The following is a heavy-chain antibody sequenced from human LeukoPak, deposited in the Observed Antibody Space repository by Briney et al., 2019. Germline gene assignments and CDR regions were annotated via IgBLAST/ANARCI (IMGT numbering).Heavy chain of an antibody. D-gene: IGHD1-26*01. V-gene: IGHV1-69*04. CDR1: GGTFSSYA. CDR2: MIPILGIA. J-gene: IGHJ4*02. CDR3: ARDLWDHSGNYEGSCDY. Sequence: GASVKVSCKASGGTFSSYAISWVRQAPGQGLEWMGRMIPILGIANYAQKFQGRVTITADKSTSTAYMELSSLRSEDTAVYYCARDLWDHSGNYEGSCDYWGQGTLVTVSS.